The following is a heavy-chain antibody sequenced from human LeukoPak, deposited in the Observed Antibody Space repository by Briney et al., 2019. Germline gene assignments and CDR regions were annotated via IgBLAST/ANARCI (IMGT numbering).Heavy chain of an antibody. CDR2: ISSSGSTI. J-gene: IGHJ6*02. CDR1: GFTFSSYE. V-gene: IGHV3-48*03. Sequence: GGSLRLSCAASGFTFSSYEMNWVRQAPGKGLEWVSYISSSGSTIYYADSAKGRFTISRDNAKNSLYLQMNSLRAEDTAVYYCARDIAAAGLPWFLLEYGMDVWGQGTTVTVSS. D-gene: IGHD6-13*01. CDR3: ARDIAAAGLPWFLLEYGMDV.